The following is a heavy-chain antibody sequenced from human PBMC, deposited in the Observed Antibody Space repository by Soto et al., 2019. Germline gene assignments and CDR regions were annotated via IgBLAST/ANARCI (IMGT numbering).Heavy chain of an antibody. D-gene: IGHD3-22*01. Sequence: SETLSLTCTVSGGSISSGGYYWSWIRQHPGKGLEWIGYIYYSGGTYYNPSLRGRVTISIEMSKNQFSLNLSSVTAADTAVYYCARGGIVVIPDSWGQGTLVTVS. CDR2: IYYSGGT. J-gene: IGHJ5*01. V-gene: IGHV4-31*03. CDR1: GGSISSGGYY. CDR3: ARGGIVVIPDS.